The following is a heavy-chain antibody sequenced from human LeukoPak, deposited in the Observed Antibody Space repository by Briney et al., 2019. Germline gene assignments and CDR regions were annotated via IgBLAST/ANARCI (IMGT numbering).Heavy chain of an antibody. Sequence: GGSLRLSCAASGFTFSSYAVSWVRQAPGKGLEWVSAISSTDAGPYHADSVRGRFTISRDSSKNTLYLQMNSLRAEDAAVYYCAKAPVTSCRGAYCYPFDYWGQGTLVTVSS. CDR3: AKAPVTSCRGAYCYPFDY. CDR1: GFTFSSYA. CDR2: ISSTDAGP. J-gene: IGHJ4*02. V-gene: IGHV3-23*01. D-gene: IGHD2-21*01.